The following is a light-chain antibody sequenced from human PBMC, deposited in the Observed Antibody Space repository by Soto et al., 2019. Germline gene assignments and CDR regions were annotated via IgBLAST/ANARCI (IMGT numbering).Light chain of an antibody. CDR2: DDK. J-gene: IGLJ1*01. Sequence: HSALTLPFSVPVDSVQKVTIPCPGRSSNIGGNSVSWYQQLPGTAPKLLIYDDKKRPSGIPDRFSGSKSGTSATLGITGFQTGDEDDDYDGSGGSSLSAYVVGTGTKVTV. CDR3: GSGGSSLSAYV. CDR1: SSNIGGNS. V-gene: IGLV1-51*01.